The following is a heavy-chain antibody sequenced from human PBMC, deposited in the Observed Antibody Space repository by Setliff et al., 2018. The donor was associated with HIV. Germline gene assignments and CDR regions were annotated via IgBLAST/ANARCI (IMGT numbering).Heavy chain of an antibody. V-gene: IGHV4-61*09. Sequence: PSETLSLTCTVSGGSITSGNYFWSWIRQPAGKGLEWIGHMYTDGSTNYNPSFKSRVTISADTSKNQFSLKLSSVTAADTAVYYCARAAAQQLDYWGQGTLVTVSS. CDR2: MYTDGST. CDR1: GGSITSGNYF. CDR3: ARAAAQQLDY. J-gene: IGHJ4*02. D-gene: IGHD6-13*01.